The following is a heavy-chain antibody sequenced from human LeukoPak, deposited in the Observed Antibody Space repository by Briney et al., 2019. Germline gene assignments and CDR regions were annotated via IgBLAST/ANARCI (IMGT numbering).Heavy chain of an antibody. CDR2: IYTSGST. Sequence: SETLSLTCTVSGGSISSDNYYWSWIRQPAGKGLEWIGRIYTSGSTNYNPSLKSRVTISVDTSKNQFSLKLSSVTAADTAVYYCAREGEDYDILTGVFDYWGQGTPVTVSS. D-gene: IGHD3-9*01. CDR1: GGSISSDNYY. V-gene: IGHV4-61*02. CDR3: AREGEDYDILTGVFDY. J-gene: IGHJ4*02.